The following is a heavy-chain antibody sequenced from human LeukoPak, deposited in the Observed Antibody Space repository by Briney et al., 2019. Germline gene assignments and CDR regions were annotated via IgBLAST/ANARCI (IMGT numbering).Heavy chain of an antibody. CDR3: ARGHTIFGVVITQ. Sequence: ASVKVSCKASGYTFTSYYIHWVRQTPGQGLEWMGWISPNGGGTNYAQKFHDRVTMTRDTSITTAYMQLSRLTSDDTAVYYCARGHTIFGVVITQWGQGTLVTVSS. D-gene: IGHD3-3*01. V-gene: IGHV1-2*02. CDR2: ISPNGGGT. CDR1: GYTFTSYY. J-gene: IGHJ4*02.